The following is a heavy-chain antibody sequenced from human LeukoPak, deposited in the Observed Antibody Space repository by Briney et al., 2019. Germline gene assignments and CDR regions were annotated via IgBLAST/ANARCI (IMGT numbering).Heavy chain of an antibody. Sequence: ASVKVSCKASGYTFTSYDIEWVRQATGQAPEWMGWMNPNNGKIGYAQKFQGRVTMTRDTSISTAYMELSSLRSGDTAVYYCARYDYSGHDAFDIWGQGTMVTVSS. V-gene: IGHV1-8*01. CDR2: MNPNNGKI. CDR3: ARYDYSGHDAFDI. J-gene: IGHJ3*02. CDR1: GYTFTSYD. D-gene: IGHD4-11*01.